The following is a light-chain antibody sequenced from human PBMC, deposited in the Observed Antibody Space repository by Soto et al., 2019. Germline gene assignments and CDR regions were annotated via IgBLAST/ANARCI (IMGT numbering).Light chain of an antibody. J-gene: IGKJ2*01. CDR3: QQYGSSPYT. Sequence: IVLTQSPGTLSLSPGERATLSCRASRSVSSRYLAWYQQRPGQAPRLLIYDASRRATGIPDRFSGSGSGTDFTLIISRLEPEDFAVYYCQQYGSSPYTFGQGTKLEIK. CDR2: DAS. V-gene: IGKV3-20*01. CDR1: RSVSSRY.